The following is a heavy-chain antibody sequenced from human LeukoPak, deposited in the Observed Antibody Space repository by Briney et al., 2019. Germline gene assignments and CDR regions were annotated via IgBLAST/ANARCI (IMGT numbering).Heavy chain of an antibody. CDR2: IYYSGGT. J-gene: IGHJ6*02. V-gene: IGHV4-59*01. Sequence: SETLSLTCTVSGGTISSYYWSWIRQPPGKGLEWIGYIYYSGGTNYNPSLKSRVTISVDTSKIQFYLTLSSVTAADTAVYYCARDPGYYYGSGKYDYYGMDVWGQGTTVTVS. D-gene: IGHD3-10*01. CDR1: GGTISSYY. CDR3: ARDPGYYYGSGKYDYYGMDV.